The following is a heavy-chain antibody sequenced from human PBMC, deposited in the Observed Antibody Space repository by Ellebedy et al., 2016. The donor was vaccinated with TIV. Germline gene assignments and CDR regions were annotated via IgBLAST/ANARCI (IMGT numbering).Heavy chain of an antibody. Sequence: AASVKVSCKASGGTFSSYAISWVRQAPGQGLEWMGGIIPIFGTANYAQKFQGRVTITADESTSTAYMELSSLRSEDTAVYYCARDWAPYYYDSSGYYYYWGQGTLVTVSS. CDR1: GGTFSSYA. D-gene: IGHD3-22*01. CDR3: ARDWAPYYYDSSGYYYY. V-gene: IGHV1-69*13. CDR2: IIPIFGTA. J-gene: IGHJ4*02.